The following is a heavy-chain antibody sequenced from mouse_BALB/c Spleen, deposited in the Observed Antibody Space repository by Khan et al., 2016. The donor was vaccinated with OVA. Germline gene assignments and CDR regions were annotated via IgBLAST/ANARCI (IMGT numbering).Heavy chain of an antibody. CDR3: DRSFAY. CDR1: GYSITSDYA. CDR2: IHYSGST. V-gene: IGHV3-2*02. J-gene: IGHJ3*01. Sequence: EVQLQESGPGLVKPSQSLSLTCTVTGYSITSDYAWNWIRQFPENKLEWMGYIHYSGSTSYNPSLKSRISITRDTSKNQFFLHLNSVTSEDTATDYCDRSFAYWGQGTLVTVSA.